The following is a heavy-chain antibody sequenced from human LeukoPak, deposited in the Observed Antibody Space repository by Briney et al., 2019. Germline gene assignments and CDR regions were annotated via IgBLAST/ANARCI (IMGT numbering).Heavy chain of an antibody. Sequence: ASVKVSCKASGYTFTSYGISWVRQAPGQGLEWMGWISAYNGNTNYAQKLQGRVTMTTDTSTSTAYMELRSLRSDDTAVYYCARDLGDIVVVVAATNWSDPWGQGTLVTVSS. D-gene: IGHD2-15*01. CDR1: GYTFTSYG. V-gene: IGHV1-18*01. CDR3: ARDLGDIVVVVAATNWSDP. CDR2: ISAYNGNT. J-gene: IGHJ5*02.